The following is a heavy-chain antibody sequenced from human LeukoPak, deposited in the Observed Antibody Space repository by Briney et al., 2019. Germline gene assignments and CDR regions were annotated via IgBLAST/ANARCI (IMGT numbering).Heavy chain of an antibody. Sequence: ASVKVSRKASGYTFTGYYMHWVRQAPGQGLEWMGWINPNSGGTNYAQKFQGRVTMTRDTSISTAYMELSRLRSDDTAVYYCTRVATYYDILTGYFEATYYYYGMDVWGQGTTVTVSS. CDR2: INPNSGGT. CDR3: TRVATYYDILTGYFEATYYYYGMDV. CDR1: GYTFTGYY. J-gene: IGHJ6*02. V-gene: IGHV1-2*02. D-gene: IGHD3-9*01.